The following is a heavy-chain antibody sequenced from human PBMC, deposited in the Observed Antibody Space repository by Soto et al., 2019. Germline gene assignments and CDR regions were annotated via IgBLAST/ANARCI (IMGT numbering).Heavy chain of an antibody. D-gene: IGHD6-19*01. CDR1: GFTFSSYG. CDR2: IWYDGSNK. CDR3: ARDYGSGGKGTAFDI. J-gene: IGHJ3*02. V-gene: IGHV3-33*01. Sequence: GGSLRLSCAASGFTFSSYGMHWVRQAPGKGLEWVAVIWYDGSNKYYADSVKGRFTISRDNYKNTLYLQMNSLRAEDTAVYYCARDYGSGGKGTAFDIGGQGTMVTVSS.